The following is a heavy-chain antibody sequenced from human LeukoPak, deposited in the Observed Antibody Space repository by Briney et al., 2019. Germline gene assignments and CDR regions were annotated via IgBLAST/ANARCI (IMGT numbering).Heavy chain of an antibody. CDR3: ARDRDYYDSSMDY. Sequence: SETLSLTCTVSGASISSYYWSWIRQPPGKGPEWIGYIYYSGSTSYNPSLKSRVTISVDTSKNLFSLKLSSVTAADTAVYYCARDRDYYDSSMDYWGQGTLVTVSS. CDR2: IYYSGST. V-gene: IGHV4-59*01. CDR1: GASISSYY. D-gene: IGHD3-22*01. J-gene: IGHJ4*02.